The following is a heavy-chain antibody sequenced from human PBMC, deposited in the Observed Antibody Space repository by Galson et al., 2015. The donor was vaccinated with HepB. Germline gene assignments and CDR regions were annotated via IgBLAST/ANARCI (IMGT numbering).Heavy chain of an antibody. Sequence: SLRLSCAAPGFTFSSYSTNWVRQAPGKGLEWVSSISSSSNYIYYADSVKGRFTTSRDNAKNSLYLQMNSLRAEDTAVYYCARDTYIGYILRAFDIWGQGTKVTVSS. V-gene: IGHV3-21*01. D-gene: IGHD5-12*01. J-gene: IGHJ3*02. CDR1: GFTFSSYS. CDR3: ARDTYIGYILRAFDI. CDR2: ISSSSNYI.